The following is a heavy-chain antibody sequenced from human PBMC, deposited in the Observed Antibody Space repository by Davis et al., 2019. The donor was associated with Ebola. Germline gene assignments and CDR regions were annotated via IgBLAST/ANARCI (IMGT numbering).Heavy chain of an antibody. CDR3: ARGGLWDY. V-gene: IGHV3-21*01. CDR1: GFTFSSYS. Sequence: GDSLKISCAASGFTFSSYSMNWVRQAPGKGLEWVSSITSSSTYIYYADSVKGRFTISRDNAKNSLYLQMNSLRAEDTAVYYCARGGLWDYWGQGTLVTVSS. D-gene: IGHD2-21*01. CDR2: ITSSSTYI. J-gene: IGHJ4*02.